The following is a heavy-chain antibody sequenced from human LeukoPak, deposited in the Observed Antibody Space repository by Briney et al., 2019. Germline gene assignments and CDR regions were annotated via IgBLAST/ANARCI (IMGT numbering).Heavy chain of an antibody. CDR2: INPNSGGT. CDR3: AREVAGTRGWFDP. D-gene: IGHD6-19*01. J-gene: IGHJ5*02. CDR1: GYTFTVYY. V-gene: IGHV1-2*02. Sequence: GASVTVSFKASGYTFTVYYMHWVRQAPGQGLEWMGWINPNSGGTNYAQKFQGRVTMTRDTSISTAYMELSRLRSDDTAVYYCAREVAGTRGWFDPWGQGTLVTVSS.